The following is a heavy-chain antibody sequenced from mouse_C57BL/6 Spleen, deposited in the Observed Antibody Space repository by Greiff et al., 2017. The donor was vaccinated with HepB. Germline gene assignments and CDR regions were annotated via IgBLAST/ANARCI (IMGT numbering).Heavy chain of an antibody. CDR2: IDPSDSYT. Sequence: VQLQQPGAELVKPGASVKLSCKASGYTFTSYWMQWVKQRPGQGLEWIGEIDPSDSYTNYNQKFKGKATLTVDTSSSTAYMQLSSLTSEDSAVYYCARRRARGNSYYYAMDYWGQGTSVTVSS. CDR1: GYTFTSYW. CDR3: ARRRARGNSYYYAMDY. J-gene: IGHJ4*01. D-gene: IGHD2-1*01. V-gene: IGHV1-50*01.